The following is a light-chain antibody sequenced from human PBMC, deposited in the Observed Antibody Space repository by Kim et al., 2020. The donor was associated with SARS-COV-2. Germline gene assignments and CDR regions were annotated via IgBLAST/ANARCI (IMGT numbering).Light chain of an antibody. J-gene: IGLJ3*02. CDR3: LFTYGGGRV. V-gene: IGLV7-46*01. CDR1: TGAVTSGHY. CDR2: DTG. Sequence: PGGTVTLTCVSTTGAVTSGHYPYWVQQKPGQVPKTLMYDTGNKHSWTPARFSGSLLGGKAALTLSGAQPEDEAEYYCLFTYGGGRVFGGGTQLTVL.